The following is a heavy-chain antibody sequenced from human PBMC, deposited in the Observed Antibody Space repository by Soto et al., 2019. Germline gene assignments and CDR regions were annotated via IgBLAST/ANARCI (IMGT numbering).Heavy chain of an antibody. CDR2: VSAYNGNT. D-gene: IGHD3-16*02. CDR1: GYTFTSYG. V-gene: IGHV1-18*01. CDR3: ARDRGTYYDYVWGSYRYPFDY. Sequence: ASVKVSCKASGYTFTSYGISWVRQAPGQGLEWMGWVSAYNGNTNYAQKLQGRVTMTTDTSTSTAYMELRSLRSDDTAVYYCARDRGTYYDYVWGSYRYPFDYWGQGTLVTVSS. J-gene: IGHJ4*02.